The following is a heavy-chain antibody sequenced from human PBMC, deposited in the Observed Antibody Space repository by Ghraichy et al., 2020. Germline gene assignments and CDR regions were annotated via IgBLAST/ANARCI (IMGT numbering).Heavy chain of an antibody. CDR2: INHSGST. CDR1: GGSFSGYY. J-gene: IGHJ3*02. CDR3: ARGAELVTAIPDDAFDI. D-gene: IGHD2-21*02. V-gene: IGHV4-34*01. Sequence: SETLSLTCAVYGGSFSGYYWSWIRQPPGKGLEWIGEINHSGSTNYNPSLKSRVTISVDTSKNQFSLKLSSVTAADTAVYYCARGAELVTAIPDDAFDIWGQSTMVTVS.